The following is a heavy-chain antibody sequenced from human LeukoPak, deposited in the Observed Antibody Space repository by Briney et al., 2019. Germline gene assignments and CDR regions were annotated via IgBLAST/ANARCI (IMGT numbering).Heavy chain of an antibody. CDR3: AHSYDYVWGSYRYTEHFDY. CDR1: GFSLSTSGVG. CDR2: IYWNDDK. J-gene: IGHJ4*02. V-gene: IGHV2-5*01. Sequence: SGPTLVNPTQTLTLTCTFSGFSLSTSGVGVGWIRQPPGKALEWLALIYWNDDKRYSPSLKSRLTITKDTSKNQVVLTMTNMDPVDTATYYCAHSYDYVWGSYRYTEHFDYWGQGTLVTVSS. D-gene: IGHD3-16*02.